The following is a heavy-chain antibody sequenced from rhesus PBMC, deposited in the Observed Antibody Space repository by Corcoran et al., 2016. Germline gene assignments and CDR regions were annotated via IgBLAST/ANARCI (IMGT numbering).Heavy chain of an antibody. CDR1: GGSISGGYY. Sequence: QVQLQESGPGMVKPSETLSLTCAVSGGSISGGYYWGWIRQPPGKGLEWIGNIYGNSASTYYNPSLKSRVTISKDTSKNQFSLKLSSVTAADTAVYYCARRYGSGYLDVWGRGVLVTVSS. CDR2: IYGNSAST. V-gene: IGHV4S7*01. J-gene: IGHJ5-2*02. D-gene: IGHD3-28*01. CDR3: ARRYGSGYLDV.